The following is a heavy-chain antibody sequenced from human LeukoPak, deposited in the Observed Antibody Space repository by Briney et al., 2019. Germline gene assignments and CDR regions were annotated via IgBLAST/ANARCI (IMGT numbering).Heavy chain of an antibody. CDR2: ISSSSSYI. CDR1: GFNFSSYR. Sequence: GFLRIFCAASGFNFSSYRMNWVRPAPGEGLELVSSISSSSSYIYYADSVKGRFTISRDNAKNSLYLQMNSLRAEDTAVYYCARGRTVAGTDYWGQGPLVTVSS. D-gene: IGHD6-19*01. J-gene: IGHJ4*02. CDR3: ARGRTVAGTDY. V-gene: IGHV3-21*01.